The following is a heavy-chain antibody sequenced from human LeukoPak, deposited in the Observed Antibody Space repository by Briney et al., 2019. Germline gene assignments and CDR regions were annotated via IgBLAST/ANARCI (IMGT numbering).Heavy chain of an antibody. J-gene: IGHJ4*02. CDR2: ISQSGLT. D-gene: IGHD2-8*01. CDR1: GCSITTTNW. V-gene: IGHV4-4*02. CDR3: SRENGAFSPFGY. Sequence: SETLSLTCGVSGCSITTTNWWRGVRQPPGQGLEWVGEISQSGLTNKNPSIKSRFTVSLDKSKNLLFLKMTSVTAADTAVYYCSRENGAFSPFGYWGQGTLVTVSS.